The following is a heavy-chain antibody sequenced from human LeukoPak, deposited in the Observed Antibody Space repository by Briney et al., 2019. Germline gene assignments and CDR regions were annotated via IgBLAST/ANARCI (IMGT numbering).Heavy chain of an antibody. V-gene: IGHV3-66*04. D-gene: IGHD1-26*01. CDR3: ARRMGGRFYYYGMDV. J-gene: IGHJ6*02. Sequence: PGGSLRLSCAASGFTVSTQFMTWVRQAPGKGLEWVSVIDDGGGAYYAESVKGRFIISRDNSKNTLDLQMSSLRVEDTAVYYCARRMGGRFYYYGMDVWGQGTTVTVFS. CDR2: IDDGGGA. CDR1: GFTVSTQF.